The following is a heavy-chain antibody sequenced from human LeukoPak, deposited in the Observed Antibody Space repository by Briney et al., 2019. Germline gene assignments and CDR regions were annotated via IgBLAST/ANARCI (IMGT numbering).Heavy chain of an antibody. D-gene: IGHD3-16*02. CDR3: ARCAHSSMITFGGVIVPLHYYYMDV. CDR1: GGSISSSSYY. J-gene: IGHJ6*03. CDR2: INHSGST. V-gene: IGHV4-39*07. Sequence: SETLSLTCTVSGGSISSSSYYWGWIRQPPGKGLEWIGEINHSGSTNYNPSLKSRVTISVDTSKNQFSLKLSSVTAADTAVYYCARCAHSSMITFGGVIVPLHYYYMDVWGKGTTVTISS.